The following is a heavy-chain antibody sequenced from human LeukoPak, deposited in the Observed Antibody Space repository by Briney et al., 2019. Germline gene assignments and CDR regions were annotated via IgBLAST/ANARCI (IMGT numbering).Heavy chain of an antibody. CDR2: IRYDGSNK. CDR1: GFTCSSYG. CDR3: AFRVYYDSSGDDY. D-gene: IGHD3-22*01. Sequence: GGSLRLSCAASGFTCSSYGMHWVRQAPGKGLEWVAFIRYDGSNKYYADSVKGRFTISRDNSKNTLYLQMNSLRAEDTAVYYCAFRVYYDSSGDDYWGQGTLVTVSS. J-gene: IGHJ4*02. V-gene: IGHV3-30*02.